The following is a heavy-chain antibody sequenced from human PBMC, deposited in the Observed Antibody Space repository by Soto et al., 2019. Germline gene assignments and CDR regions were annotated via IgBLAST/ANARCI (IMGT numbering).Heavy chain of an antibody. Sequence: SETLSLTCAVYGGSFSGYYWSWIRQPPGKGLEWIGEINHSGSTNYNPSLTSRVTISVDTSKNQFSLKLSSVTAADTAVYYCERDWYNWNYRRSFDIWGQGTMVTVSS. V-gene: IGHV4-34*01. D-gene: IGHD1-7*01. CDR2: INHSGST. CDR1: GGSFSGYY. J-gene: IGHJ3*02. CDR3: ERDWYNWNYRRSFDI.